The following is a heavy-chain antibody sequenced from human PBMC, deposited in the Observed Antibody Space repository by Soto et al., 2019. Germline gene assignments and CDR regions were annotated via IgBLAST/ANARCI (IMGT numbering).Heavy chain of an antibody. J-gene: IGHJ5*02. Sequence: PSETLSLTCAVYGGSFSGYYWSWIRQPPGKGLEWIGEINHSGSTNYNPSLKSRVTISVDMSKNQFSLKLSSVTAADTAVYYCARAQFYSGSGNYNNLMFDAWGQGIQVTVSS. CDR2: INHSGST. CDR3: ARAQFYSGSGNYNNLMFDA. CDR1: GGSFSGYY. V-gene: IGHV4-34*01. D-gene: IGHD3-10*01.